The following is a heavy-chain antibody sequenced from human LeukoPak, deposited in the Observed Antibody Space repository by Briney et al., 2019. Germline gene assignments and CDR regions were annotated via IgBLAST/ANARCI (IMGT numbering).Heavy chain of an antibody. CDR2: IYYSGST. J-gene: IGHJ4*02. Sequence: KPSETLSLTCTVSGGSISSSSYYWGWIRQPPGKGLEWIGSIYYSGSTYYNPSLKSRVTISVDTSKNQFSLKLSSVTAADTAVYYCARLPDCSGGSCYSAGGYWGQGTLVTVSS. D-gene: IGHD2-15*01. V-gene: IGHV4-39*01. CDR3: ARLPDCSGGSCYSAGGY. CDR1: GGSISSSSYY.